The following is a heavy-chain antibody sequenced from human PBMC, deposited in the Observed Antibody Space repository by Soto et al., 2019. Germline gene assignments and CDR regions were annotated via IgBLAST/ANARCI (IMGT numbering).Heavy chain of an antibody. D-gene: IGHD3-10*02. Sequence: GGSLRLSCAASGFTFGSYAMSWVRQAPGKGLEWVSAISGSGGSTYYADSVKGRFTISRDNSKNTLYLQMNSLRAEDTAVYYCAKQRLILLFGELLPNDYWGQGTLVTVSS. V-gene: IGHV3-23*01. CDR2: ISGSGGST. J-gene: IGHJ4*02. CDR3: AKQRLILLFGELLPNDY. CDR1: GFTFGSYA.